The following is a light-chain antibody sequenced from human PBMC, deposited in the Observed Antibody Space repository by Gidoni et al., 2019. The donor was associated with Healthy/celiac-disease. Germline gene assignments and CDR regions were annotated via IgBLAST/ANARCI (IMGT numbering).Light chain of an antibody. Sequence: DIVMTQFPLSLPVTPGEPASISCRSSQSLLHSNGYNYLDWYLQKPGQSPQPLIYLGSNRASGVPDRVSGSGSGTDFTLKISKVEAEDVGVYYCMQALQTPRTFGPGTKVDIK. CDR3: MQALQTPRT. J-gene: IGKJ3*01. CDR2: LGS. V-gene: IGKV2-28*01. CDR1: QSLLHSNGYNY.